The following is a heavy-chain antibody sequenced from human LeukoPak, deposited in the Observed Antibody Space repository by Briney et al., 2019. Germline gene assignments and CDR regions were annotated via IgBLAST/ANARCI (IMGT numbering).Heavy chain of an antibody. J-gene: IGHJ3*02. CDR2: ISYNRRSI. CDR3: VRVRVGSGAFDI. Sequence: GGSLRLSCAASGFTFSTYDMNWVRQAPGKGLEWISYISYNRRSIYYADSVKGRFTISKDDAKKLLFLQMDSLRAEDTAVYYCVRVRVGSGAFDIWGQGTMVTVSS. V-gene: IGHV3-48*04. D-gene: IGHD1-26*01. CDR1: GFTFSTYD.